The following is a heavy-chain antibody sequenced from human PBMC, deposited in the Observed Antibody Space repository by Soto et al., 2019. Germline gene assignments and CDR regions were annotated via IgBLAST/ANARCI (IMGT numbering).Heavy chain of an antibody. CDR1: GFAFRSYA. CDR2: ISDSGSYT. Sequence: EAQLLESGGGLVQPGGSLRLSCAASGFAFRSYAMSWVRQAPGKGLEWVSDISDSGSYTYYADSVKGRFTISRDNSKNTLYLQMNSLRAEDTAVYYCANRGLSVGLGFDPWGQGTLVTVSS. CDR3: ANRGLSVGLGFDP. V-gene: IGHV3-23*01. D-gene: IGHD3-10*01. J-gene: IGHJ5*02.